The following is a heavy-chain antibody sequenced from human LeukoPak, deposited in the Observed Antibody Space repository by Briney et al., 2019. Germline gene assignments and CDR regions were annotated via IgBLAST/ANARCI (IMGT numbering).Heavy chain of an antibody. D-gene: IGHD2-21*01. CDR1: GFSISTSA. V-gene: IGHV3-30*04. CDR3: ARATASNWFDP. Sequence: GGSLRLSCAASGFSISTSAMHWVRQAPGKGLQWVAVISYDGSKEDYADSVKGRFTISRDNAKNSLYLQMNSLRAEDTAVYYCARATASNWFDPWGQGTLVTVSS. CDR2: ISYDGSKE. J-gene: IGHJ5*02.